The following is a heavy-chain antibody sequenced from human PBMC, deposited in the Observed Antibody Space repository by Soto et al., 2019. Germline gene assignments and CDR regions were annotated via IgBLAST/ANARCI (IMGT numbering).Heavy chain of an antibody. Sequence: GGSLRLSCAASGFTFSSYAMHWVRQAPGKGLEWVAVISYDGSNKYYADSVKGRFTISRDNSKNTLYLQMNSLRAEDTAVYYCASCRGSTRLLKYNFDCWGEGTLVTLPS. D-gene: IGHD2-2*01. V-gene: IGHV3-30-3*01. CDR2: ISYDGSNK. CDR3: ASCRGSTRLLKYNFDC. CDR1: GFTFSSYA. J-gene: IGHJ4*02.